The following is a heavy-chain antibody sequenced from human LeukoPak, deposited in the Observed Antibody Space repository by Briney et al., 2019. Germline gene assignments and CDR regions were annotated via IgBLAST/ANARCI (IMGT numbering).Heavy chain of an antibody. Sequence: GGSLRLSCAASGFTFSNYGMHWVRQAPGKGLEWVAFISYDGSNKYYADSVKSRFTISRDNSKNTLYLQMNSLRAEDTAVYYCAREEENAFDIWGQGTMVTVSS. CDR1: GFTFSNYG. V-gene: IGHV3-30*03. D-gene: IGHD5-24*01. CDR2: ISYDGSNK. J-gene: IGHJ3*02. CDR3: AREEENAFDI.